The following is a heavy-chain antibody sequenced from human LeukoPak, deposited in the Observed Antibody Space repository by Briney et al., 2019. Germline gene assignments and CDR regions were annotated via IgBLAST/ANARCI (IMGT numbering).Heavy chain of an antibody. CDR1: GGSISSYY. CDR3: ARSYYDSLGWFDP. D-gene: IGHD3-22*01. CDR2: IYYSGST. V-gene: IGHV4-59*08. J-gene: IGHJ5*02. Sequence: SETLSLTCTVSGGSISSYYWSWIRQPPGKGLEWIGYIYYSGSTNYNPSLKSRVTISVDTSKNQFSLNLISVTAADTAVYYCARSYYDSLGWFDPWGQGTLVTVSS.